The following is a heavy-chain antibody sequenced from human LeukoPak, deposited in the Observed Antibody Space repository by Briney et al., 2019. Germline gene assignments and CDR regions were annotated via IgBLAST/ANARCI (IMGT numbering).Heavy chain of an antibody. CDR2: RNPNSGNT. D-gene: IGHD4-17*01. Sequence: ASVKVSCKASGYTFTSYDIDWVRQATGQGLEWMGWRNPNSGNTGYAQKFQGRVTITRNTSISTAYMELSSLRSEDTAVYYCARGGTTVTTRTYYYYYYYMDVWGKGTTVTVSS. J-gene: IGHJ6*03. CDR3: ARGGTTVTTRTYYYYYYYMDV. CDR1: GYTFTSYD. V-gene: IGHV1-8*03.